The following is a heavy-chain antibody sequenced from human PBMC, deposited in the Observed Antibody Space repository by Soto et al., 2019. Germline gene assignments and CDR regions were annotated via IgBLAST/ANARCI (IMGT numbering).Heavy chain of an antibody. CDR3: AKDRHYYDILRGYLLLWEFDY. D-gene: IGHD3-9*01. J-gene: IGHJ4*02. V-gene: IGHV3-23*01. CDR2: ISGSGGST. CDR1: GFTFSSYA. Sequence: EVQLLESGGGLVQPGGSLRLSCAASGFTFSSYAMSWVRQAPGKGLEWVSAISGSGGSTYYADSVKGRFTISRDNSKNTLYLQMNSLRAEDTAVYYCAKDRHYYDILRGYLLLWEFDYWGQGTLVTVSS.